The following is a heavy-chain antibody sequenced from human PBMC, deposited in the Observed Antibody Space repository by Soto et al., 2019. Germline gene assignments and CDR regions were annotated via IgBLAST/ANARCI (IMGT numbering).Heavy chain of an antibody. CDR1: GYTFTSYG. Sequence: GASVKVSCKASGYTFTSYGISWVRQAPGQGLEWMGWISAYNGNTNYAQKLQGRVTMTTDTSTSTAYMELRSLRSDDTAVYYCARGYGVWELMWGLWLDPWGQGTLVTVYS. J-gene: IGHJ5*02. D-gene: IGHD1-26*01. CDR3: ARGYGVWELMWGLWLDP. CDR2: ISAYNGNT. V-gene: IGHV1-18*01.